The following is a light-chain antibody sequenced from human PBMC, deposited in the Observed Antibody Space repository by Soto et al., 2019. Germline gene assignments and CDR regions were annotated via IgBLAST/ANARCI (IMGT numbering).Light chain of an antibody. J-gene: IGLJ2*01. Sequence: QSVLTQPASVSGSPGQSITISCTGTSSDVGSYNYVSWYQQHPGKAPKLMIYDVSNRPSRVSNRFAGSKSGNTASLTISGLQAEDEADYYCSSYTSTTTVIFGGGTKLTVL. V-gene: IGLV2-14*01. CDR3: SSYTSTTTVI. CDR2: DVS. CDR1: SSDVGSYNY.